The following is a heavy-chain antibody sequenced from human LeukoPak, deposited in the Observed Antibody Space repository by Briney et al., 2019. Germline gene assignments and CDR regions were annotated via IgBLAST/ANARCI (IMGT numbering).Heavy chain of an antibody. CDR2: ISAYNGNT. CDR1: GYTFTSYG. CDR3: ARDEVTMDRGVITKKPYYYYYGMDV. Sequence: ASVKVSCKASGYTFTSYGISWVRQAPGQGLEWMGWISAYNGNTNYAQKLQGRVTMTTDTSTSTAYMELRSLRSDDTAVYYCARDEVTMDRGVITKKPYYYYYGMDVWGQGTTVTVSS. D-gene: IGHD3-10*01. J-gene: IGHJ6*02. V-gene: IGHV1-18*01.